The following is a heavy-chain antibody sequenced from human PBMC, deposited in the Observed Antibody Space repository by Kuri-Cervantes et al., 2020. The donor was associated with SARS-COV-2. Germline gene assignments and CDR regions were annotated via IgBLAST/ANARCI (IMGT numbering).Heavy chain of an antibody. CDR2: ISSDGSNK. CDR3: ARARVGVFDF. V-gene: IGHV3-30*04. Sequence: GGSLRLSCAASGFTFSSNAMTWVRQAPGKGLEWVAMISSDGSNKNYADSVKGRFTISRDNSKNTLYLQINSLRTEDTAVFYCARARVGVFDFWGQGALVTVSS. D-gene: IGHD2-21*01. J-gene: IGHJ4*02. CDR1: GFTFSSNA.